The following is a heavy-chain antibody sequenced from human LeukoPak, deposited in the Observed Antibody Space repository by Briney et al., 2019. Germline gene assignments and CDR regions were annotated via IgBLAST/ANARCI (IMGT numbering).Heavy chain of an antibody. V-gene: IGHV3-23*01. J-gene: IGHJ4*02. CDR2: FYETDKT. CDR3: AKRGAGSGGLHF. D-gene: IGHD6-19*01. CDR1: GFTFSSYA. Sequence: PGGSLRLSCAASGFTFSSYAMTWVRQAPGKGLEWVSTFYETDKTDYADSVKGRFTISRDTSKNMLYLQRNSLRAEDTAIYYCAKRGAGSGGLHFWGQGTLVTVSS.